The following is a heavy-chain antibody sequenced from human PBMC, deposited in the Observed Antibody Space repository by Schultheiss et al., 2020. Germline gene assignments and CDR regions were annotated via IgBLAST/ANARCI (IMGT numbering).Heavy chain of an antibody. D-gene: IGHD6-13*01. V-gene: IGHV3-23*01. CDR2: ISGSGGST. CDR3: ARDPVAAVPPSYYFDY. CDR1: GFTFSNYA. J-gene: IGHJ4*02. Sequence: GESLKISCAASGFTFSNYAMSWVRQAPGKGLEWVSAISGSGGSTYYADSVKGRFIISRDNSRNTLYLQTNSLRAEDTAVYYCARDPVAAVPPSYYFDYWGQGTLVTVSS.